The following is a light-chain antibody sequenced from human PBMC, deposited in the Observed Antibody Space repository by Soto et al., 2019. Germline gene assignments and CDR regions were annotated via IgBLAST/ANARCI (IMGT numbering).Light chain of an antibody. V-gene: IGLV2-14*02. CDR2: EGT. Sequence: QSVLTQPASVSGSPGQSITISCSGTTSDVGGYNLVSWYQQHTAKAPKLLIYEGTQRPSGVSSRFSGSKSGNTASLTISGLQAEDEADYYCSSYTSSSTLGVFGTGTKLTVL. J-gene: IGLJ1*01. CDR3: SSYTSSSTLGV. CDR1: TSDVGGYNL.